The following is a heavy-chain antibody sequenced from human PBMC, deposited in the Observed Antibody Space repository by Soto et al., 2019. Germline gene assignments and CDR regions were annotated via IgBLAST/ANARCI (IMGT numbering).Heavy chain of an antibody. CDR1: GFTFSSYA. V-gene: IGHV3-23*01. J-gene: IGHJ4*02. Sequence: SLRLSCAASGFTFSSYAMSWVRQAPGKGLEWVSAISGSGGSTYYADSVKGRFTISRDNSKNTLYLQMNSLRAEDTAVYYCAKECILTGYYSVAFDYWGQGTLVTVSS. D-gene: IGHD3-9*01. CDR3: AKECILTGYYSVAFDY. CDR2: ISGSGGST.